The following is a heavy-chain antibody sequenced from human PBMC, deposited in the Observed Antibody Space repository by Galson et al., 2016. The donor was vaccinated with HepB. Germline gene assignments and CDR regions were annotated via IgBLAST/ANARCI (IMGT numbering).Heavy chain of an antibody. J-gene: IGHJ6*02. CDR3: AREFAPYDILTGYLNHGLDV. CDR2: TYYRSKWNN. D-gene: IGHD3-9*01. CDR1: GDSVSSNSAA. Sequence: CAISGDSVSSNSAAWHWIRQSPLRGLEWLGRTYYRSKWNNDYAVSVKSRITIKSDTSKNQFSLHLNSVTPEDTAVYYCAREFAPYDILTGYLNHGLDVWGQGTTVTVSS. V-gene: IGHV6-1*01.